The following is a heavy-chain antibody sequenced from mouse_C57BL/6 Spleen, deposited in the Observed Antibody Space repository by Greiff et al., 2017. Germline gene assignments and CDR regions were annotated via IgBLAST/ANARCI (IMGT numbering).Heavy chain of an antibody. CDR1: GYTFTSYW. CDR3: ARDWDDGYVDV. V-gene: IGHV1-61*01. Sequence: QVQLQQPGAELVRPGSSVKLSCKASGYTFTSYWMDWVKQRPGQGLEWIGNIYPSDSETHYNQKFKDKATLTVDKSSSTAYMQLSSLTSEDSAVYCCARDWDDGYVDVWGTGATVTVSS. D-gene: IGHD4-1*01. J-gene: IGHJ1*03. CDR2: IYPSDSET.